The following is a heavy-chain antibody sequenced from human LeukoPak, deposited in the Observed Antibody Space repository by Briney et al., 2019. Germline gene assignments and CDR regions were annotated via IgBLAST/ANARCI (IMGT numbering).Heavy chain of an antibody. CDR1: GGSISSHY. CDR3: AGSARFPGSFDP. Sequence: PSETLSLTCTVSGGSISSHYWSWIRQPPGKGLEWIGYIYYSGSTNYNPSLKSRVTISVDRPKNQFSLKLSSVTAADTAVYYCAGSARFPGSFDPWGQGTLVTVSS. J-gene: IGHJ5*02. CDR2: IYYSGST. D-gene: IGHD3-3*01. V-gene: IGHV4-59*11.